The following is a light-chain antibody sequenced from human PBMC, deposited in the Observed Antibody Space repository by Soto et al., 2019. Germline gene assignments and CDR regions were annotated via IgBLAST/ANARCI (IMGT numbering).Light chain of an antibody. V-gene: IGKV2-30*01. J-gene: IGKJ1*01. CDR3: MQGTPSPWT. CDR2: KVS. CDR1: QSLLYIDGNTF. Sequence: DVVMTQSPLSLPVTLGQPASVSCRSSQSLLYIDGNTFLSWFHQRPGQSPRRLIYKVSNRDSGVQDRFSGSGSGTDFALRISRVEAEDVGVYYCMQGTPSPWTFGQGTKVEI.